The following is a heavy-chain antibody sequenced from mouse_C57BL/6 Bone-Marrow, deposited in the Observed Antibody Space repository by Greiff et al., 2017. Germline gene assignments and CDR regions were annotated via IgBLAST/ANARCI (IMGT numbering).Heavy chain of an antibody. CDR3: AREGTTVVGAMDY. J-gene: IGHJ4*01. Sequence: QVQLQQPGAELVRPGSSAKLSCKASGYTFTSYWMDWVKQRPGQGLEWIGNIYPSDSETHYNQKFKDKATLTVDKSSSTAYMQLSSLTSEDSAVYYCAREGTTVVGAMDYWGQGTSVTVSS. V-gene: IGHV1-61*01. CDR2: IYPSDSET. CDR1: GYTFTSYW. D-gene: IGHD1-1*01.